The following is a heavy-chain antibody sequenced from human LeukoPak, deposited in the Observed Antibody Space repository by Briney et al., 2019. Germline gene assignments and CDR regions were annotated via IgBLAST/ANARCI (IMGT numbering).Heavy chain of an antibody. Sequence: GGSLRLSCAGSGFTFINYWMSWVRQAPGRGLEWVANIKQDGSENYYVDSVKGRFTISRDNAKNSLYLQMNSLRAEDTAVYYCARVGHIVVVPAAIGVWGQGTLVTVSS. J-gene: IGHJ4*02. D-gene: IGHD2-2*01. CDR2: IKQDGSEN. V-gene: IGHV3-7*03. CDR1: GFTFINYW. CDR3: ARVGHIVVVPAAIGV.